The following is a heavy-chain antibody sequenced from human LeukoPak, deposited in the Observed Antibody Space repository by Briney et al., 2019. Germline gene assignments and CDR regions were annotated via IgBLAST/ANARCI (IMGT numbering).Heavy chain of an antibody. Sequence: GGSLRLSCAASGFTFSSYWMHWVRQAPGKGLEWVAVISYDGSNKYYADSVKGRFTISRDNSKNTLYLQMNSLRAEDTAVYYCARVYNYYDSSGPIDYWGQGTLVTVSS. CDR2: ISYDGSNK. D-gene: IGHD3-22*01. CDR3: ARVYNYYDSSGPIDY. J-gene: IGHJ4*02. CDR1: GFTFSSYW. V-gene: IGHV3-30*03.